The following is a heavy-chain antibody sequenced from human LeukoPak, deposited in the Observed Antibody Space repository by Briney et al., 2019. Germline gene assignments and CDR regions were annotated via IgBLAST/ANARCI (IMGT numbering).Heavy chain of an antibody. CDR1: GGSISSVIYY. V-gene: IGHV4-61*02. CDR2: ICTSGST. D-gene: IGHD3-22*01. CDR3: ARGEGYHYDRSGRFXY. Sequence: SETLSLTCNVSGGSISSVIYYWSWIRQPAGKGLEWIRRICTSGSTNYNSSPKILLTITVDTSKNQFSLNLRSVTPSHPALHHCARGEGYHYDRSGRFXYWGHGTXVT. J-gene: IGHJ4*01.